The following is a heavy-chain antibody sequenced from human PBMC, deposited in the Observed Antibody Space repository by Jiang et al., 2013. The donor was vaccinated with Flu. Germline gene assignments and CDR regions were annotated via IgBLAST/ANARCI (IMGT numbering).Heavy chain of an antibody. CDR2: MNPNNGGT. CDR1: GYNFSDYY. CDR3: ARIGSGRDS. J-gene: IGHJ5*01. Sequence: SGAEVKKPGASVNVSCKASGYNFSDYYIHWVRQAPGQGLAWMGWMNPNNGGTKYAQKFLGRVTMTRDTSISTAYMELSSLTSDDTAVYYCARIGSGRDSWGQGSPGHRHL. V-gene: IGHV1-2*02. D-gene: IGHD1-26*01.